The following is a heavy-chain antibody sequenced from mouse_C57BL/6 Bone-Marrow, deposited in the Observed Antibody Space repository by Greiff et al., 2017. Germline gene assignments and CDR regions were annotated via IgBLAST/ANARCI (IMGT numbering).Heavy chain of an antibody. J-gene: IGHJ2*01. V-gene: IGHV14-3*01. Sequence: VQLQQSVAELVRPGASVKLSCPASGFNIKKTYMHWVKQRPEQGLEWIGKIDPANGNTKYAPKFQGKATITADTSSNTAYLQLSSLTSEDTAIYYCAFGYYEDYWGQGTTLTVSS. CDR2: IDPANGNT. CDR3: AFGYYEDY. D-gene: IGHD2-3*01. CDR1: GFNIKKTY.